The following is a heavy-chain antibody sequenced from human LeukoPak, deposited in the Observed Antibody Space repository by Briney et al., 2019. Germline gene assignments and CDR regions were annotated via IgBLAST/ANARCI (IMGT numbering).Heavy chain of an antibody. Sequence: ASVKVSCKASGYTFTSYGISWVRQAPGQGLEWMGWISAYNGNTNYARKLQGRVTMTTDTSTSTAYMELSSLRSEDTAVYYCARDRASGITMVPWFDPWGQGTLVTVSS. CDR3: ARDRASGITMVPWFDP. J-gene: IGHJ5*02. V-gene: IGHV1-18*01. CDR2: ISAYNGNT. D-gene: IGHD3-10*01. CDR1: GYTFTSYG.